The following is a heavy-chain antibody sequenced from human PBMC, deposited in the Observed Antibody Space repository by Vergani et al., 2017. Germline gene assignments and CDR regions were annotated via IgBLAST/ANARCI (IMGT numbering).Heavy chain of an antibody. J-gene: IGHJ4*02. Sequence: QVQLQQWGAGLLKPSETLSRTCAVYGGSFSGYYWSWIRQPPGKGLEWIGEINHSGSTNYNPSLKSRVTISVDTSKNQFSLKLSSVTAADTAVYYCARTSNYYGSGKFDYWGQGTLVTVSS. CDR1: GGSFSGYY. CDR2: INHSGST. CDR3: ARTSNYYGSGKFDY. V-gene: IGHV4-34*01. D-gene: IGHD3-10*01.